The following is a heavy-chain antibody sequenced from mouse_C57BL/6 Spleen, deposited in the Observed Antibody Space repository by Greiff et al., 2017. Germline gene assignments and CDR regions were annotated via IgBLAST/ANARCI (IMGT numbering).Heavy chain of an antibody. D-gene: IGHD3-3*01. CDR3: ARSTRDYAMDY. V-gene: IGHV1-39*01. Sequence: VQLQQSGPELVKPGASVKLSCKASGYTFTDYNMHWVKQSTGKSLEWIGIINPKDGTTSYNQKFTGKATLTVDQSSSTAYMQLNSLTSEDSAVYYCARSTRDYAMDYGGQGTSVTVSS. CDR2: INPKDGTT. J-gene: IGHJ4*01. CDR1: GYTFTDYN.